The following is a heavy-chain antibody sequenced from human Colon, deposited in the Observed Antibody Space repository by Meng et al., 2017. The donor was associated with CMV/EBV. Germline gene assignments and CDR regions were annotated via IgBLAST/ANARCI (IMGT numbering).Heavy chain of an antibody. CDR3: ATGSGDFDH. V-gene: IGHV4-4*07. J-gene: IGHJ4*02. CDR1: GAPISNLF. Sequence: VEPEGSGPGPVRASEVLYLPCSVSGAPISNLFWSWIRQSAGMRLEWIGRIQSDGNTYYNPSLKSRVTVSQDTSKNQISLRLRSVTAADPAVYYCATGSGDFDHWGQGTLVTVSS. CDR2: IQSDGNT. D-gene: IGHD1-26*01.